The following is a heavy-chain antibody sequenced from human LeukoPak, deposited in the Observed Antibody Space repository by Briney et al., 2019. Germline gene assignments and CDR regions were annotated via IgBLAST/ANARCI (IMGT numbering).Heavy chain of an antibody. V-gene: IGHV3-23*01. J-gene: IGHJ4*02. CDR2: ISGRGCST. CDR1: GFTFSHYA. Sequence: GGSLRLSCAASGFTFSHYAMGWVRQAPGKGLEWVSSISGRGCSTYYADSVKGRFTISRDNSKNTLYPQMIRLRADDTAVYYCAKGGDLVVISPGYWGQGPLVSVSS. D-gene: IGHD3-22*01. CDR3: AKGGDLVVISPGY.